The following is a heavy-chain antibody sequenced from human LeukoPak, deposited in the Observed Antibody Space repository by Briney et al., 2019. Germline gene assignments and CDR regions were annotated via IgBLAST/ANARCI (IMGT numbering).Heavy chain of an antibody. Sequence: GGSLRLSCAASGFTFSSYSMNWVRQAPGKGLEWVSSISSSSSYIYYADSVKGRFTISRDNAKNSLYLQINSLRAEDTAVYYCARDSSGSYLNYYYYYMDVWGKGTTVTVSS. CDR2: ISSSSSYI. D-gene: IGHD1-26*01. J-gene: IGHJ6*03. CDR3: ARDSSGSYLNYYYYYMDV. CDR1: GFTFSSYS. V-gene: IGHV3-21*01.